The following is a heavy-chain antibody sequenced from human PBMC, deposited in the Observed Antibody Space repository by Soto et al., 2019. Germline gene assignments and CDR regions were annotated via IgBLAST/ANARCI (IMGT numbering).Heavy chain of an antibody. V-gene: IGHV3-23*01. CDR1: SKFA. Sequence: SKFAFTWVRQTPGMGLEWLSSITASGGFTKYADSVKGRFTTSRDNPKNTLYLQMNSLRVEDTAVYYCAKDPNGDYIGAFDMWGQGIMVTVS. CDR2: ITASGGFT. CDR3: AKDPNGDYIGAFDM. J-gene: IGHJ3*02. D-gene: IGHD4-17*01.